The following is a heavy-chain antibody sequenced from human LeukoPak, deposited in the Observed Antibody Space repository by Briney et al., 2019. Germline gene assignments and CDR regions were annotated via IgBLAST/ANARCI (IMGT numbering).Heavy chain of an antibody. V-gene: IGHV3-21*01. D-gene: IGHD2-2*01. CDR1: GFTFSSYS. CDR3: ARQGYIDCSSTSCLYYFDY. J-gene: IGHJ4*02. Sequence: GGSLRLSCAASGFTFSSYSMNWVRQAPGKGLEWVSSISSSSSYIYYADSVKGRFTISRDNAKNSLYLQMNSLRAEDTAVYYCARQGYIDCSSTSCLYYFDYWGQGTLVTASS. CDR2: ISSSSSYI.